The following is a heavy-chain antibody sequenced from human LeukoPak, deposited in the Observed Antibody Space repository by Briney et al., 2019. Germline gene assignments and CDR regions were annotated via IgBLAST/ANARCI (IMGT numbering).Heavy chain of an antibody. V-gene: IGHV1-2*06. J-gene: IGHJ1*01. CDR1: GYTFTGYY. CDR2: INPSSGGT. CDR3: ARGRTTVTNDFQH. D-gene: IGHD4-17*01. Sequence: ASVKVSCKTSGYTFTGYYMHWVRQAPGQGLEWMGRINPSSGGTNYAQKFQGRVTMTRDTSISTAYMELSRLTSDDTAVYCCARGRTTVTNDFQHWGQGTLVTVSS.